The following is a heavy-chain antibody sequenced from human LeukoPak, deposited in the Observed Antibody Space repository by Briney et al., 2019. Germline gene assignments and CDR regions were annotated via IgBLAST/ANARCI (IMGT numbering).Heavy chain of an antibody. CDR3: ARDYSSSGTFFGYYYGMDV. D-gene: IGHD2-2*01. J-gene: IGHJ6*02. Sequence: GGSLRLSCAASGFTFSSYSMNWVRQAPGKGLEWISYISGSSKIIHWAESLKGRFTISRDNAKNSLYLQMNSLRDEDTAVYYCARDYSSSGTFFGYYYGMDVWGQGTAVTVSS. CDR1: GFTFSSYS. CDR2: ISGSSKII. V-gene: IGHV3-48*02.